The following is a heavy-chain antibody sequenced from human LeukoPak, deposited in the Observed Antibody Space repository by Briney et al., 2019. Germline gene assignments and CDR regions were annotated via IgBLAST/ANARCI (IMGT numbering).Heavy chain of an antibody. CDR2: IRSKAYGGTT. D-gene: IGHD5-18*01. Sequence: GGSLRLSCTASGFTFGDYAMSWVRQAPGKGLEWVGFIRSKAYGGTTEYAASVKGRFIISRDDSKSIAYLQMNSLKASDTAMYYCARRVAAMVVGWFDPWGQGTLVTVSS. J-gene: IGHJ5*02. CDR3: ARRVAAMVVGWFDP. V-gene: IGHV3-49*04. CDR1: GFTFGDYA.